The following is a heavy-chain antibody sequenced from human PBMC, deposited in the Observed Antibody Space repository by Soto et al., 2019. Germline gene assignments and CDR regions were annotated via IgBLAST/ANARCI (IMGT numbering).Heavy chain of an antibody. V-gene: IGHV3-21*06. CDR2: ISSTTNYI. CDR3: ARESEDLTSNFDY. J-gene: IGHJ4*02. CDR1: GFTYTRYS. Sequence: EVQLVESGGGLVKPGGSLRLSCAASGFTYTRYSMNWVRQAPGKGLEWVSSISSTTNYIYYGDSMKGRFTISRDNAKNSLYLEMTSLRAEVTAVYYCARESEDLTSNFDYWGQGTLVTVSS.